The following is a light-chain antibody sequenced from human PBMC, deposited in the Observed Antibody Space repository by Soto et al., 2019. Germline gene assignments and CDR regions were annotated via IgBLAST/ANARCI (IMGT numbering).Light chain of an antibody. Sequence: DIQLTQSPSTLSASVGDTVTITCRASQSISTWLAWFQQKPGKAPKLLIYDAASLESGVPSRFSGSGSGTEFIISISSLQPEDIATYYCQQYFLYATFGNGTKVEVK. CDR3: QQYFLYAT. J-gene: IGKJ1*01. CDR1: QSISTW. V-gene: IGKV1-5*01. CDR2: DAA.